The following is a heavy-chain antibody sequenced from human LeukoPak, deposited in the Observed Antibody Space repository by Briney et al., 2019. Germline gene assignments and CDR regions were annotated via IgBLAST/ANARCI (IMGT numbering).Heavy chain of an antibody. CDR3: ANEGSSWLSWYFDY. D-gene: IGHD6-13*01. J-gene: IGHJ4*02. CDR1: GFTFSSYA. V-gene: IGHV3-23*01. Sequence: GGSLRLSCAASGFTFSSYAMSWVRQTPGKGLEWVSAISGSGGSTYYADSVKGRFAISRDNSKNTLYLQMNSLRADATAVYYCANEGSSWLSWYFDYWGQGTLVTVSS. CDR2: ISGSGGST.